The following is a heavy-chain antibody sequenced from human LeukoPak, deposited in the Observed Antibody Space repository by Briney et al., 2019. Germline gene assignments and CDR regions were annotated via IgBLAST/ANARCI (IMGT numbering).Heavy chain of an antibody. CDR3: ARGSPYCSGGSCYLN. Sequence: GESLKISCKGSGYSFTSYWISWVRQMPGKGLEWMGRIDPSDSYTNYSPSFQGHVTISADKSISTAYLQWSSLKASDTAMYYCARGSPYCSGGSCYLNWGQGTQVTVSS. CDR2: IDPSDSYT. CDR1: GYSFTSYW. D-gene: IGHD2-15*01. J-gene: IGHJ4*02. V-gene: IGHV5-10-1*01.